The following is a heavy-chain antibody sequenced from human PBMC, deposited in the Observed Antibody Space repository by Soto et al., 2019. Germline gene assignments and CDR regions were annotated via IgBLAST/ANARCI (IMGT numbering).Heavy chain of an antibody. CDR2: MSGSGGHI. J-gene: IGHJ4*02. CDR3: ARAVTQYFDS. Sequence: GGSLRLSCAASGFSFNSYVMTWVRQAPGKGLEWVSGMSGSGGHIYYADSVKGRFTVSRDNSNSTLYLQMNSLRAEDTAVYYCARAVTQYFDSWGQGSLVTVSS. D-gene: IGHD4-4*01. CDR1: GFSFNSYV. V-gene: IGHV3-23*01.